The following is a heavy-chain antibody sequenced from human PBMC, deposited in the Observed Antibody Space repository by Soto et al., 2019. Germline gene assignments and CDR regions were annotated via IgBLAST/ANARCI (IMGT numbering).Heavy chain of an antibody. CDR3: ARMAGSLLDS. CDR1: GGTFSSYA. J-gene: IGHJ5*01. V-gene: IGHV1-69*06. D-gene: IGHD3-10*01. Sequence: QVQLVQSGAEVKKPGSSVKVSCKASGGTFSSYAVTWVRQAPGQGLDWMGEIIPIFGATNFAQKFQGRVTITADKSTTTAYMELSSLTSEDTAVYYCARMAGSLLDSWGQGTLVTVSS. CDR2: IIPIFGAT.